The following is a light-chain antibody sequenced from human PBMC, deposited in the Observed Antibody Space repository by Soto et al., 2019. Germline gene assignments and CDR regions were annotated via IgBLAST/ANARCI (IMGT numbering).Light chain of an antibody. CDR2: EGS. V-gene: IGLV2-23*03. CDR3: CSHAGSSTFFHWV. CDR1: SSDVGSYNL. Sequence: QSVLTQPASVSGSPGQSITISCTGTSSDVGSYNLVSWYQQHPGKAPKLMIYEGSKRPSGVSNRFSGSKSGNTASLTISGLQAEDEADYYCCSHAGSSTFFHWVFGGGTKLTVL. J-gene: IGLJ3*02.